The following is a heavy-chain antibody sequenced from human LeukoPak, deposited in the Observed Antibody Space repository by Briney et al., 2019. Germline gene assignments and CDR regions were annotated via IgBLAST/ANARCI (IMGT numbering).Heavy chain of an antibody. CDR3: ARDSGYCSSTSCAVFDY. CDR1: GYTFTSYG. Sequence: ASVKVSCKASGYTFTSYGISWVRQAPGQGLEWMGWISAYNGNTNYAQKLQGRVTMTTDTSTSTAHMELRSLRSDDTAVYYCARDSGYCSSTSCAVFDYWGQGTLVTVSS. J-gene: IGHJ4*02. D-gene: IGHD2-2*03. CDR2: ISAYNGNT. V-gene: IGHV1-18*01.